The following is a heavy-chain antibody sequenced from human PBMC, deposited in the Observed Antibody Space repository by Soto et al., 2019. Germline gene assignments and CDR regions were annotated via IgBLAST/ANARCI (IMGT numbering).Heavy chain of an antibody. CDR1: GFTVSNNY. J-gene: IGHJ4*02. D-gene: IGHD3-10*01. CDR2: IYSGGYT. Sequence: EVQLVESGGGLIQPGGSLRLSCAVSGFTVSNNYMSWVRQAPGKGLEGVSVIYSGGYTAYGDSVKGRFTISRDNSKNTLLPKKNTRGAGAAALYYGGGRRGGGGYWGQGTLVTVSS. V-gene: IGHV3-53*01. CDR3: GGRRGGGGY.